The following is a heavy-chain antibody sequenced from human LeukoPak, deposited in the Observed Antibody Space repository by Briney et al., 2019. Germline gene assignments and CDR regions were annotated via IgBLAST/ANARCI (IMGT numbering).Heavy chain of an antibody. V-gene: IGHV1-69*06. CDR3: ARVVGLTGYSSSWYSGYYYYMDV. Sequence: SVKVSCKASGYTFTDYYIHWVRQAPGQGLEWMGGIIPIFGTTNYAQKFQDRVTITADKSTSTAYMELSSLRSEDTAVYYCARVVGLTGYSSSWYSGYYYYMDVWGKGTTVTVSS. CDR2: IIPIFGTT. CDR1: GYTFTDYY. D-gene: IGHD6-13*01. J-gene: IGHJ6*03.